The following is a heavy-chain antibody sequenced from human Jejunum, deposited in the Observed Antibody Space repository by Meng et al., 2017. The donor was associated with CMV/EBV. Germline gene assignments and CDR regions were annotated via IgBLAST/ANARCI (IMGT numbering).Heavy chain of an antibody. D-gene: IGHD2-8*01. V-gene: IGHV3-11*01. Sequence: SDYYMSWNRQAPGKGLEWVSYISSSGFTTYYADSVRGRFTISRDNAKNSLYLQMNSLRAEDTAVYYCAGGRYCTNGVCSFNWFDPWGQGTLVTVSS. CDR3: AGGRYCTNGVCSFNWFDP. CDR1: SDYY. J-gene: IGHJ5*02. CDR2: ISSSGFTT.